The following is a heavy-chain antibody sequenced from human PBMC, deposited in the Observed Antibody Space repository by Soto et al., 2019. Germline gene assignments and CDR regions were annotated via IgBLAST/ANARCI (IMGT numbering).Heavy chain of an antibody. D-gene: IGHD2-2*01. J-gene: IGHJ6*03. CDR2: ISYDGSNK. CDR1: GFTFSSYG. Sequence: PGGSLRLSCAASGFTFSSYGMHWVRQAPGKGLEWVAVISYDGSNKYYADSVKGRFTISRDNSKNTLYLQMNSLRAEDTAVYYCAKERCSSTSCYVDYYYYMDVWGKGTTVTVS. CDR3: AKERCSSTSCYVDYYYYMDV. V-gene: IGHV3-30*18.